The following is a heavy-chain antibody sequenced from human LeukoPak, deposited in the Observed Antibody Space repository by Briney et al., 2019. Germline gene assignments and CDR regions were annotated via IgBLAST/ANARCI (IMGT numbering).Heavy chain of an antibody. J-gene: IGHJ4*02. D-gene: IGHD2-2*01. CDR1: GYSFTNYW. V-gene: IGHV5-51*01. CDR2: IYPGDSDT. CDR3: ASRGKYCTSSTCLFY. Sequence: GESLKISCKGSGYSFTNYWIGWVRQMPGKGLEWMGIIYPGDSDTRYSPSFRGQVTISADKSISTAYLQWSGLKASDTAMYYCASRGKYCTSSTCLFYWGQGTLVTVSS.